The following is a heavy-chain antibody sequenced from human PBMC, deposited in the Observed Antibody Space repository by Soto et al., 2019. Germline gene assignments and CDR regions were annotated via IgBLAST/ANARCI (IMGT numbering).Heavy chain of an antibody. CDR3: ARQISLEWLSLLYMPDY. Sequence: PSETLSLTCTVSGGSISSSSYYWGWIRQPPGKGLEWIGSIYYSGSTYYNPSLKSRVTISVDTSKNQFSLKLSSVTAADTAVYYCARQISLEWLSLLYMPDYWGQGTLVTVSS. CDR2: IYYSGST. D-gene: IGHD3-3*01. V-gene: IGHV4-39*01. CDR1: GGSISSSSYY. J-gene: IGHJ4*02.